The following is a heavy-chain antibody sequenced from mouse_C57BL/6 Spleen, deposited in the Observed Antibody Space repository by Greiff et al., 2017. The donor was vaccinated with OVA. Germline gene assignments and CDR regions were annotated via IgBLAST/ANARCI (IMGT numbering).Heavy chain of an antibody. CDR1: GFTFSDYY. V-gene: IGHV5-12*01. CDR3: ARPYSSYLYFDY. D-gene: IGHD2-5*01. Sequence: EVQVVESGGGLVQPGGSLKLSCAASGFTFSDYYMYWVRQTPEQRLEWVAYISNGGGSTYYPATVKGRFTISRDKAKNTLYLQMSRLKSEDTAKYYCARPYSSYLYFDYWGQGTTLTVSS. CDR2: ISNGGGST. J-gene: IGHJ2*01.